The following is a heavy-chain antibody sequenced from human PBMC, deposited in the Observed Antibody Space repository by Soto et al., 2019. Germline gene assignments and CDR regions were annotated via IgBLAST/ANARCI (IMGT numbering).Heavy chain of an antibody. D-gene: IGHD2-15*01. CDR3: VRGGGGGLFDP. CDR1: GFTFGDSY. CDR2: NSPGSRYP. J-gene: IGHJ5*02. Sequence: QVQLVESGGGLVPPGGSLRLSCAGSGFTFGDSYMSWIRQAPGKGLEWLSYNSPGSRYPAYADSVKGRFTISRDNARRSLFLQMTSLTAEDTAMYYCVRGGGGGLFDPWGQGTMVTVSS. V-gene: IGHV3-11*06.